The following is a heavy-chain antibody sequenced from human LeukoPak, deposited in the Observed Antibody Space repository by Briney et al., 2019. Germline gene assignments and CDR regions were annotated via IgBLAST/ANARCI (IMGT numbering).Heavy chain of an antibody. V-gene: IGHV3-23*01. CDR1: GFTFSSYA. D-gene: IGHD1-1*01. CDR3: AKDLLSKQLWSY. CDR2: IGRSGGSM. J-gene: IGHJ4*02. Sequence: GGSLRLSCAASGFTFSSYAMSWVRQAPGKGLEWVSTIGRSGGSMYYADSVKGRFTVSRDNSKNTLYLQMNSLRAEDTAVYYCAKDLLSKQLWSYWGQGTLVTVSS.